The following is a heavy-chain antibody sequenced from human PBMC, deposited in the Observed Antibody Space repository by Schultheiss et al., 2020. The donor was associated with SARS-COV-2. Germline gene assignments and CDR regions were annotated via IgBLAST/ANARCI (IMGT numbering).Heavy chain of an antibody. Sequence: SETLSLTCTVSGGSISSYYWSWIRQPAGKGLEWIGEINHSGSTYYNPSLKSRVTISVDTSKNQFSLKLSSVTAADTAVYYCARGIDTIFGVAAYMDVWGKGTTVTVSS. CDR1: GGSISSYY. V-gene: IGHV4-34*01. CDR3: ARGIDTIFGVAAYMDV. D-gene: IGHD3-3*01. J-gene: IGHJ6*03. CDR2: INHSGST.